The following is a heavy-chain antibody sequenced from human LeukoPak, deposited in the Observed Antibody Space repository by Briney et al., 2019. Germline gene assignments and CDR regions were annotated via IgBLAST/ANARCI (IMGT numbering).Heavy chain of an antibody. V-gene: IGHV4-59*01. D-gene: IGHD5-18*01. CDR2: IYYSGST. CDR1: GGSFSGYY. J-gene: IGHJ4*02. Sequence: SETLSLTCAVYGGSFSGYYWSWIRQPPGKGLEWIGYIYYSGSTNYNPSLKSRVTISVDTSKNQFSLKLSSVTAADTAVYYCATLIYSCGAGLIDYWGQGTLVTVSS. CDR3: ATLIYSCGAGLIDY.